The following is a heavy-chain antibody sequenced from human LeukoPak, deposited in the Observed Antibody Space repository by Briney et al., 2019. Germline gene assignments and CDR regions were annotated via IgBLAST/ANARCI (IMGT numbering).Heavy chain of an antibody. CDR3: ASHTYYPYKYYYMDV. CDR1: GYSFTNYW. D-gene: IGHD3-10*01. Sequence: GESLKISCKGFGYSFTNYWIGWVRQMPGKGLEWMGIIYPGDSDTRYSPSFQGQVTISADKSIPTAYLQWSSLKASDTAMYYCASHTYYPYKYYYMDVWGKGTTVTVSS. J-gene: IGHJ6*03. V-gene: IGHV5-51*01. CDR2: IYPGDSDT.